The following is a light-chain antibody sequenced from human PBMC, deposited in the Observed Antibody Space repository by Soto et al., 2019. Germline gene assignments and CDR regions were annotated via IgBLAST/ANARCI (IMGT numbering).Light chain of an antibody. CDR1: QDISSH. CDR3: QQVKTYPLT. Sequence: DIQLTQSPSFLSASVGDRVTITCRASQDISSHLAWYQQKPGKAPKLLIYAASTLQSGVPSGFGGSGSGTEFTLTITSLQPEDFANYYCQQVKTYPLTFGGGNKVEI. CDR2: AAS. V-gene: IGKV1-9*01. J-gene: IGKJ4*01.